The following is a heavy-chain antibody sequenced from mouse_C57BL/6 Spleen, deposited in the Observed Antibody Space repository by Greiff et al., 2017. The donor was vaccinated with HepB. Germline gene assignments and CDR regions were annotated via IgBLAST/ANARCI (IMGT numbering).Heavy chain of an antibody. CDR2: IDPSDSYT. D-gene: IGHD1-1*01. V-gene: IGHV1-69*01. CDR3: ARGITTVVAPLDY. CDR1: GYTFTSYW. J-gene: IGHJ2*01. Sequence: VQLQQSGAELVMPGASVKLSCKASGYTFTSYWMHWVKQRPGQGLEWIGEIDPSDSYTNYNQKFKGKSTLTVDKSSSTAYMQLSSLTSEDSAVYYCARGITTVVAPLDYWGQGTTLTVSS.